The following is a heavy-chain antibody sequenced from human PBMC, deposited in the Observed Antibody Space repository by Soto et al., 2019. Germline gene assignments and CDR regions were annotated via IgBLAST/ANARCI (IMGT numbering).Heavy chain of an antibody. D-gene: IGHD1-26*01. CDR3: ARGGSYYKYYFDY. CDR1: GGTFSSYA. J-gene: IGHJ4*02. Sequence: SVKVSCKASGGTFSSYAISWVRQAPGQGLEWMGGIIPIFGTANYAQKFQGRVTITADESTSTAYMELSSLRSEDMAVYYCARGGSYYKYYFDYWGQGTLVTVSS. V-gene: IGHV1-69*13. CDR2: IIPIFGTA.